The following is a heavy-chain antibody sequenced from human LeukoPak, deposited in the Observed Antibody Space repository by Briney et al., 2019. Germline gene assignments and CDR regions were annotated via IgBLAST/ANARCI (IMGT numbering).Heavy chain of an antibody. D-gene: IGHD6-13*01. CDR3: AREGIAGANREIVYYYYMDV. CDR2: ISAYNGST. Sequence: GASVKVSCKASGYTFTSYGISWVRQAPGQGLEWMGWISAYNGSTNYAQKLQGRVTMTTDTSTSTAYMELRSLRSDDTAVYYCAREGIAGANREIVYYYYMDVWGKGPTVTVSS. V-gene: IGHV1-18*01. CDR1: GYTFTSYG. J-gene: IGHJ6*03.